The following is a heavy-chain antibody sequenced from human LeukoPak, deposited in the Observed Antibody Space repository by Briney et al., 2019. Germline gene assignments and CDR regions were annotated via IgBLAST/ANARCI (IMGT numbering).Heavy chain of an antibody. CDR1: GGTFSSYA. V-gene: IGHV1-69*04. CDR2: IIPILGIA. Sequence: SVKVSCKASGGTFSSYAISWVRQAPGQGLEWMGRIIPILGIANYAQKFQGRVTITADKSTSTAYMELSSLRSEDTAVYYCARDFVQGGSGSYYSNLDYWGHGTLVTASS. D-gene: IGHD3-10*01. J-gene: IGHJ4*01. CDR3: ARDFVQGGSGSYYSNLDY.